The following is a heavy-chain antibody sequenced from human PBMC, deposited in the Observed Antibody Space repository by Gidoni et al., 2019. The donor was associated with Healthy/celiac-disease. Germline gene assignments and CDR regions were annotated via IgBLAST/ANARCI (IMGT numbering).Heavy chain of an antibody. J-gene: IGHJ4*01. CDR1: GDPFSNYA. Sequence: VQKLESGGGLVQPGGSVRLYCAAPGDPFSNYAMTWVRQAPGKGLAWVSSISGSGAGTYYADSVKGRFTISRDYSKNTLSLQMNSLRGEDTAVYYCAKGLGLGELFDYWGHGTLVTVSS. CDR3: AKGLGLGELFDY. V-gene: IGHV3-23*01. D-gene: IGHD3-16*01. CDR2: ISGSGAGT.